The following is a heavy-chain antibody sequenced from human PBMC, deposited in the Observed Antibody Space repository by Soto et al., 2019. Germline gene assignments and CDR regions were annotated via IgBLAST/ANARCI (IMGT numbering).Heavy chain of an antibody. CDR3: ASGASANYYNDY. Sequence: EVQLVESGGGLVQPGGSLRLSCAASGFTFSSFWMHWVRQAPGKGLVWVSRINAEGTSTNYADSMKGRFTISRDNAKNTLYLQMNSLRAEDTAIYYCASGASANYYNDYWGQGTLVTVSS. V-gene: IGHV3-74*01. D-gene: IGHD3-10*01. CDR2: INAEGTST. J-gene: IGHJ4*02. CDR1: GFTFSSFW.